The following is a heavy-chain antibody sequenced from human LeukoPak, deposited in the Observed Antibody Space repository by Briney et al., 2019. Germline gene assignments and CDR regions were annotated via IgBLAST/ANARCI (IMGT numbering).Heavy chain of an antibody. CDR3: AKGAGGFSYYNWFDP. CDR1: GGSISSSPYY. D-gene: IGHD5-18*01. V-gene: IGHV4-39*07. CDR2: IYYSGTT. J-gene: IGHJ5*02. Sequence: SETLSLTCTVAGGSISSSPYYWGWIRQPPGKGLEWIGSIYYSGTTHYNPSLESRVTISVDTSKNQFSLKLASVTAADTAIYYCAKGAGGFSYYNWFDPWGQGTLVTVSS.